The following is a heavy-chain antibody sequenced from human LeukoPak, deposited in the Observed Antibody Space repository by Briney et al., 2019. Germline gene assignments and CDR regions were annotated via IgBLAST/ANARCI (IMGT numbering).Heavy chain of an antibody. CDR3: AKVPRSCILCIRQWLAPRARYFDY. CDR1: GFTFSSYA. CDR2: ISGSGGST. J-gene: IGHJ4*02. Sequence: GGSLRLSCAASGFTFSSYAMSWVRQAPGKGLEWVSAISGSGGSTYYADSVKGRFTISRDNSKNTLYLQMNSLRAEDTAVYYCAKVPRSCILCIRQWLAPRARYFDYWGQGTLVTVSS. V-gene: IGHV3-23*01. D-gene: IGHD6-19*01.